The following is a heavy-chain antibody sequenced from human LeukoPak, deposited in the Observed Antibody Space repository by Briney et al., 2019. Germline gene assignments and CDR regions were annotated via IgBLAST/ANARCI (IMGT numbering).Heavy chain of an antibody. J-gene: IGHJ5*02. V-gene: IGHV4-34*01. CDR1: GGSFSGYY. CDR2: INHSGST. CDR3: ARQPPRARSTSRRVWNNWFDP. D-gene: IGHD2-2*01. Sequence: PSQTLSLTCAVYGGSFSGYYWSWIRQPPGKGLEWIGEINHSGSTNYNPALKSRVTISVDTSKNQFSLKLSSVTAADTAVYYCARQPPRARSTSRRVWNNWFDPWGQGTLVTVSS.